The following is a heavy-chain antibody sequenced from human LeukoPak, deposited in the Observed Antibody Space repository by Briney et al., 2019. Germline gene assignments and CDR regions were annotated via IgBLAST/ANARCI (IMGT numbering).Heavy chain of an antibody. J-gene: IGHJ3*02. CDR3: ARTSYYYDSSGYYDAFDI. CDR1: GGSISSSNW. D-gene: IGHD3-22*01. V-gene: IGHV4-4*02. CDR2: IYHSGST. Sequence: SGTLSLTCAVSGGSISSSNWWSWVRQPPGKGLEWIGEIYHSGSTNYNPSLKSRVTISVDTSKNQFSLKLSSVTAADTAVYYCARTSYYYDSSGYYDAFDIWGQGTMVTVSS.